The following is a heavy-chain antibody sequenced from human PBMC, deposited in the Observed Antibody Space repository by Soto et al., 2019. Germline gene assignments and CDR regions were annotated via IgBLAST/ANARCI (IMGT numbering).Heavy chain of an antibody. D-gene: IGHD6-19*01. Sequence: GGSLRLSCAASGFTFNSYAIHWVRQAPGKGLEWVAIIWYDGSKKFYADSAKGRFTISRDNSKNTAHLQMNSLRADDMAAYYCARGAPKQWLAYWGQGTLVTVSS. CDR2: IWYDGSKK. J-gene: IGHJ4*02. V-gene: IGHV3-33*01. CDR3: ARGAPKQWLAY. CDR1: GFTFNSYA.